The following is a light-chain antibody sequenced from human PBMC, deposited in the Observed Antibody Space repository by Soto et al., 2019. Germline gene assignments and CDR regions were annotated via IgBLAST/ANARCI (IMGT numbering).Light chain of an antibody. Sequence: QSALIQPPSVSGSPGQSVTISCTGTSIDVGSYDYVSWYQQHPGTVPKPMLYNVNTQPSGVPDRFSGSKSDNTASMTISGLQAGDEAEYYSCSYTSGATWVFGGGTKVTVL. CDR2: NVN. V-gene: IGLV2-11*01. CDR3: CSYTSGATWV. J-gene: IGLJ3*02. CDR1: SIDVGSYDY.